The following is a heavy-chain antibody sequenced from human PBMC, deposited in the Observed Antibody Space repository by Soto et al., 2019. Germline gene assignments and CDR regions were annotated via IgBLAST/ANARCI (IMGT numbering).Heavy chain of an antibody. V-gene: IGHV1-18*01. D-gene: IGHD3-10*01. CDR2: ISGHNGNT. J-gene: IGHJ4*02. CDR3: ARDYYGSSPRSPFFY. Sequence: ASVKVSCKASGYSFTNYGISWVRQAPGQGLEWMGWISGHNGNTNYAQKLQGRVTMTTDTSTSTAYMELRSLRSDDTAVYYCARDYYGSSPRSPFFYWGQGTLVTVSS. CDR1: GYSFTNYG.